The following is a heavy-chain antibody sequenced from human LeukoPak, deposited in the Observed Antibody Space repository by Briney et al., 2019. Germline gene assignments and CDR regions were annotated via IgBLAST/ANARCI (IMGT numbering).Heavy chain of an antibody. CDR2: ISGSGGTA. Sequence: GGSLRLSCAASGFTFSIYAMSWVRQAPGKGLEWVSAISGSGGTAYYADSVRGRFTISRDNSKNTLYLQMNSLRAEDTAVYYCAKKGYYDGSGYYMYYFDHWGQGTQVTVSS. D-gene: IGHD3-22*01. CDR3: AKKGYYDGSGYYMYYFDH. V-gene: IGHV3-23*01. J-gene: IGHJ4*02. CDR1: GFTFSIYA.